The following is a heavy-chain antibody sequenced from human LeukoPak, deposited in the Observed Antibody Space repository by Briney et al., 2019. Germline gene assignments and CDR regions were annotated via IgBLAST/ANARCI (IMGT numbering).Heavy chain of an antibody. D-gene: IGHD3-9*01. CDR1: GGSISSYY. Sequence: PSETLSLTCTVSGGSISSYYWSWIRQPAGKGLEWIGRIYTSGSTNYNPSLKSRVTMSVDTSKNQFSLKLSSVTAADTAVYYCAREFRSYDILTANWFDPWGQGTLVTVSS. CDR2: IYTSGST. V-gene: IGHV4-4*07. J-gene: IGHJ5*02. CDR3: AREFRSYDILTANWFDP.